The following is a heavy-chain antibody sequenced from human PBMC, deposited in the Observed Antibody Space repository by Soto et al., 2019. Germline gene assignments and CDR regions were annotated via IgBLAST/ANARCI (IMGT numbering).Heavy chain of an antibody. CDR3: ATNEGRDGYSFDY. CDR1: GVTFSRQD. J-gene: IGHJ4*02. V-gene: IGHV1-69*13. Sequence: GASVKVSCKASGVTFSRQDMRWVRQAPGQGLEWMGGIIPIFGTPQYAEKFQDRVTITADESTSIATMELSSLTSEDTAVYYCATNEGRDGYSFDYWGQGTLVTVSS. CDR2: IIPIFGTP. D-gene: IGHD5-12*01.